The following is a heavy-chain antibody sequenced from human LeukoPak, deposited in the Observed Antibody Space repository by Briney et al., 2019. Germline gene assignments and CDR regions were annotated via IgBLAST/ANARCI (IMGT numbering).Heavy chain of an antibody. CDR2: INTDGSST. CDR1: GFTFSTYW. D-gene: IGHD6-13*01. J-gene: IGHJ4*02. V-gene: IGHV3-74*01. Sequence: GGSLTLSCEASGFTFSTYWMHWVRQAPGKGLVWVSRINTDGSSTAYADSVKGRFTISRDNAKNSLYLQMNSLRAEDTAVYYCARDPTARIAAAGTSDYWGQGALVTVSS. CDR3: ARDPTARIAAAGTSDY.